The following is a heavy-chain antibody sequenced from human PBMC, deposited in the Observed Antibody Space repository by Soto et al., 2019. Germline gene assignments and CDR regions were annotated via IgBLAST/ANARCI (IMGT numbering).Heavy chain of an antibody. CDR1: GFTFSSYA. Sequence: EVQLLESGGGLVQPGGSLRLSCAASGFTFSSYAMSWVRQAPGKGLEWVSAISGSGGSTYYADSVKGRFTISRDNSKNTLYLQMNSLRAEDTAVYYCATDFLSVGGTFDIWGQGTMVTVSS. CDR3: ATDFLSVGGTFDI. D-gene: IGHD3-3*01. J-gene: IGHJ3*02. CDR2: ISGSGGST. V-gene: IGHV3-23*01.